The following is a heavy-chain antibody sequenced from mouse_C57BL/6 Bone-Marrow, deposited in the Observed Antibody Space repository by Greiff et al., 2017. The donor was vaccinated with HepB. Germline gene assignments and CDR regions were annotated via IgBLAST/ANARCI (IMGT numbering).Heavy chain of an antibody. CDR3: ACYYYGSSYDWYFDV. J-gene: IGHJ1*03. CDR2: INPSSGYT. V-gene: IGHV1-4*01. D-gene: IGHD1-1*01. Sequence: VQRVESGAELARPGASVKMSCKASGYTFTSYTMHWVKQRPGQGLEWIGYINPSSGYTKYNQKFKDKATLTADKSSSTAYMQLSSLTSEDSAVYYCACYYYGSSYDWYFDVWGTGTTVTVSS. CDR1: GYTFTSYT.